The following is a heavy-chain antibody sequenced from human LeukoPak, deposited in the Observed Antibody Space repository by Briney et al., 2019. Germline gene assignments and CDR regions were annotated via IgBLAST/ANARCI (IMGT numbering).Heavy chain of an antibody. V-gene: IGHV4-34*01. CDR1: GGSFTNYY. CDR3: ARGPGTVGLSP. CDR2: INHSGDT. J-gene: IGHJ5*02. D-gene: IGHD1/OR15-1a*01. Sequence: SETLSLACNVSGGSFTNYYWSWIRQTPEKGLEWIGQINHSGDTSYNPSLRSRITLSVDRSKNQFSLKVTSVTAADTGVYYCARGPGTVGLSPWGQGTLVTVSS.